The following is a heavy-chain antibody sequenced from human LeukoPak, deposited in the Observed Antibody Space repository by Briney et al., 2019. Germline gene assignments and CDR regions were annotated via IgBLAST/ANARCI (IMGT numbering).Heavy chain of an antibody. V-gene: IGHV4-4*07. D-gene: IGHD3-9*01. CDR3: AREYFDWLLSEYFQH. CDR1: GGSISSYY. J-gene: IGHJ1*01. CDR2: IYTSGST. Sequence: SETLSLTCTVSGGSISSYYWSWIRQPAGKGLEWIGRIYTSGSTNYNPSLKSRVTISVDTSKNQFSLKLSSVTAADTAVYYCAREYFDWLLSEYFQHWGQGTLVTVSS.